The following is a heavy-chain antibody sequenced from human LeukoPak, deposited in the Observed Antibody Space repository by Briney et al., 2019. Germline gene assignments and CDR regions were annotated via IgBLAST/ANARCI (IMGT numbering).Heavy chain of an antibody. CDR1: GFTFSSYG. V-gene: IGHV3-30*02. D-gene: IGHD3-9*01. CDR3: ARDSGHYDILTGYQDAFDI. J-gene: IGHJ3*02. Sequence: QPGGSLRLSCAASGFTFSSYGMHWVRQAPGKGLEWVAFIRYDGSNKYYADSVKGRFTISRDNAKNSLYLQMNSLRAEDTAVYYCARDSGHYDILTGYQDAFDIWGQGTMVTVSS. CDR2: IRYDGSNK.